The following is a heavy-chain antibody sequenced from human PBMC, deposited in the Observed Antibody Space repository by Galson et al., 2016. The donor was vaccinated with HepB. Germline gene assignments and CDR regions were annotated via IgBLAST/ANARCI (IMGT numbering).Heavy chain of an antibody. J-gene: IGHJ4*02. Sequence: PALVKPTQTLTLTCTFSGFSLSTSGVGVGWIRQPPGKALEWLALIYWDADKHYSPSLKNRPTITKDTSKKQVVLTMTNLDPLDTATYDCPHRVRLPPDYDVWCGTFDYSGQGILVTVSS. CDR3: PHRVRLPPDYDVWCGTFDY. CDR2: IYWDADK. V-gene: IGHV2-5*02. D-gene: IGHD3-3*01. CDR1: GFSLSTSGVG.